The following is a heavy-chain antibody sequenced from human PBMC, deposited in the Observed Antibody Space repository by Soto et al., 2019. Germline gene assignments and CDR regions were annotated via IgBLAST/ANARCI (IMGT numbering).Heavy chain of an antibody. CDR2: IKHDGSEK. D-gene: IGHD2-8*01. Sequence: GGSLRLSCAASGFNFSSFWMSWVRQAQGKGLEWVANIKHDGSEKYYVDSVKGRFTISRDNAKNSLYLQMNSLRVDDTAMYYCARERRFAMASPNYCDYWDQESLVTVSS. J-gene: IGHJ4*02. CDR3: ARERRFAMASPNYCDY. V-gene: IGHV3-7*03. CDR1: GFNFSSFW.